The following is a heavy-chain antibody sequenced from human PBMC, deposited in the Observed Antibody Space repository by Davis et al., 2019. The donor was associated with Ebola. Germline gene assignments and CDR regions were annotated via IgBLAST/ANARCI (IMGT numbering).Heavy chain of an antibody. CDR2: INVGGST. Sequence: MPSETLSLTCIVYGGSFSGYHWGWIRQPPGKGLEWIGEINVGGSTNYNPSLTSPFSISVDRSKNQFSLRLNSVTAADTAVYYCARVQRYGTKWHNDYWGQGTLVSVSP. V-gene: IGHV4-34*01. CDR1: GGSFSGYH. J-gene: IGHJ4*02. CDR3: ARVQRYGTKWHNDY. D-gene: IGHD6-13*01.